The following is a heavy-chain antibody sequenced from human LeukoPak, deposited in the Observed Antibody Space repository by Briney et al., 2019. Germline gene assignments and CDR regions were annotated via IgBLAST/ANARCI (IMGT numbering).Heavy chain of an antibody. V-gene: IGHV4-30-2*01. CDR1: GGSISSGGYS. CDR2: IYHSGST. Sequence: SQTLSLICAVSGGSISSGGYSGSWIRQPPGKGLEWIGYIYHSGSTYYNPSLKSRVTISVDRSNNQFSLKLSSVTAADTAVYYCASTYYYDSSGYYAWPYFDYWGQGTLVTVSS. J-gene: IGHJ4*02. CDR3: ASTYYYDSSGYYAWPYFDY. D-gene: IGHD3-22*01.